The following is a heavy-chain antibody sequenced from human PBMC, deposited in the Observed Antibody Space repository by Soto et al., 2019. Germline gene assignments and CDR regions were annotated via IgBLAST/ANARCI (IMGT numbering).Heavy chain of an antibody. D-gene: IGHD1-1*01. J-gene: IGHJ4*02. CDR2: MYPYETGI. Sequence: GSLRPSCAAPGXTLSSSCMHWVRQAPGKGLVWVSRMYPYETGIIYADYVKGRFTVSRDKAKNTLYRKMESLRSEDTAVYYCARGGLEPFDYWGQGTLGTVSS. CDR1: GXTLSSSC. V-gene: IGHV3-74*01. CDR3: ARGGLEPFDY.